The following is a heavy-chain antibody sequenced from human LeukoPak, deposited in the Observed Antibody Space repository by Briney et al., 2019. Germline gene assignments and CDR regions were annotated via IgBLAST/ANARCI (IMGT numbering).Heavy chain of an antibody. CDR1: GYTFTSYY. D-gene: IGHD1-20*01. CDR2: INPSGGST. J-gene: IGHJ6*03. V-gene: IGHV1-46*01. CDR3: ARAYNWTYYYYYYMDV. Sequence: GASVKVSCKASGYTFTSYYMHWVRQAPGQGLEWMGIINPSGGSTSYAQKFQGRVTMTRDTSTSTIYMELSSLRSDDTAVYYCARAYNWTYYYYYYMDVWGKGTTVTVSS.